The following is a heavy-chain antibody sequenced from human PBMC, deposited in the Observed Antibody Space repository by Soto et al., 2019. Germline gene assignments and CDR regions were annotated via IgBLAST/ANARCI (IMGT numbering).Heavy chain of an antibody. J-gene: IGHJ6*02. D-gene: IGHD2-21*01. CDR2: INPSGGST. CDR3: ARGLVVVSRDYYYGMDV. Sequence: QVQLVQSGAEVKKPGASEKVSCKASGYTFTSYYMHWVRQAPGQGLEWMGIINPSGGSTSYAQKFQGRVTMTRDTSTSTVYMELSSLRSEDTAVYYCARGLVVVSRDYYYGMDVWGQGTTVTVSS. CDR1: GYTFTSYY. V-gene: IGHV1-46*01.